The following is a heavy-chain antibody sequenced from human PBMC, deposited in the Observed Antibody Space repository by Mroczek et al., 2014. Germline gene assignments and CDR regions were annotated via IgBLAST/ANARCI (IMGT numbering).Heavy chain of an antibody. J-gene: IGHJ3*02. Sequence: LQQSGAEVKKPGSSVKVSCKASGGTFSSYAISWVRQAPGQGLEWMGGIIPIFGTANYAQKFQGRVTITADESTSTAYMELSSLRSEDTAVYYCAQLSPRGVVVPAEDAFDIWGQGTMVTVSS. CDR3: AQLSPRGVVVPAEDAFDI. CDR1: GGTFSSYA. CDR2: IIPIFGTA. D-gene: IGHD2-2*01. V-gene: IGHV1-69*01.